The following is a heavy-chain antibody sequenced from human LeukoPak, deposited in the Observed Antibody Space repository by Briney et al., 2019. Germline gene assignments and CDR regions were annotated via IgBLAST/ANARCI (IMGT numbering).Heavy chain of an antibody. J-gene: IGHJ4*02. CDR2: MRSKAYGETT. CDR1: GFTFGDYA. Sequence: GRSLRLSCTTSGFTFGDYAMSWVRQAPGKGLEWVGFMRSKAYGETTEYAASVKGRFTISRDDSKSIAYLQMNSLTTEDTAVYYFTRDRLGVGVTGPDLFDYWGQGTLVTVSS. V-gene: IGHV3-49*04. CDR3: TRDRLGVGVTGPDLFDY. D-gene: IGHD2-21*02.